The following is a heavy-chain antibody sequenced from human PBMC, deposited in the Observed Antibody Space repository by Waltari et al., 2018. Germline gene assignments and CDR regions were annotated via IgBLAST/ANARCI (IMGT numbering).Heavy chain of an antibody. Sequence: EVQLVESGGGLVKPGGSLRLSCAASGFTFRSYSMNWVRQAPGKGLEWVSSISSSSSYIYYADSVKGRFTISRDNAKNSLYLQMNSLRAEDTAVYYCARDEVGSWSGYLSWFDPWGQGTLVTVSS. V-gene: IGHV3-21*01. CDR1: GFTFRSYS. D-gene: IGHD3-3*01. J-gene: IGHJ5*02. CDR2: ISSSSSYI. CDR3: ARDEVGSWSGYLSWFDP.